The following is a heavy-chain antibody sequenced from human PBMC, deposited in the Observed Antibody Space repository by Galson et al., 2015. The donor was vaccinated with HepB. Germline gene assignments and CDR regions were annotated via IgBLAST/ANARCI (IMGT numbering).Heavy chain of an antibody. D-gene: IGHD3-10*01. Sequence: LSLTCTVSGGSISSSSYYWGWIRQPPGKGLEWIGSIYYSGSTYYNPSLKSRVTISVDTSKNQFSLKLSSVTAADTAVYYCARGRRLWFGELEARSMFDPWGQGTLVTVSS. V-gene: IGHV4-39*07. J-gene: IGHJ5*02. CDR1: GGSISSSSYY. CDR3: ARGRRLWFGELEARSMFDP. CDR2: IYYSGST.